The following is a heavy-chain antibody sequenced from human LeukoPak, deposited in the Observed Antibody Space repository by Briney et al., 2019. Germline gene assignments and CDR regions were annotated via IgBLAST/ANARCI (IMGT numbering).Heavy chain of an antibody. Sequence: PGGSLRLSCAASGCTFSSYSMNWVRQAPGKGLEWVSSISSSSSYIYYADSVKGRFTISRDNAKNSLYLQMNSLRAEDTAVYYCARGAGGGNYHDAFDIWGQGTMVTVSS. V-gene: IGHV3-21*01. CDR1: GCTFSSYS. CDR2: ISSSSSYI. D-gene: IGHD1-26*01. J-gene: IGHJ3*02. CDR3: ARGAGGGNYHDAFDI.